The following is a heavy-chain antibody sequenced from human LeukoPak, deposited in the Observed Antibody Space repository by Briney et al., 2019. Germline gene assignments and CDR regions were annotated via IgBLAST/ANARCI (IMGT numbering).Heavy chain of an antibody. V-gene: IGHV4-34*01. CDR2: INHSGST. CDR3: AREAKVLLFNWFDP. J-gene: IGHJ5*02. Sequence: PSETLSLTCAVYGGSFSGYYWSWIRQPPGKGLEWIGEINHSGSTNYNPSLKSRVTISVDTSKNQFSLKLSSVTAADTAVYYCAREAKVLLFNWFDPWGQGTLVTVSS. D-gene: IGHD3-10*01. CDR1: GGSFSGYY.